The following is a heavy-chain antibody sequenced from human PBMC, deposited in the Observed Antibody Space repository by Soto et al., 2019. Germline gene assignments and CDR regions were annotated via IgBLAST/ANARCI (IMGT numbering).Heavy chain of an antibody. CDR2: IFWNDDK. CDR1: GFSLRSSRVG. V-gene: IGHV2-5*01. J-gene: IGHJ5*02. CDR3: AHNGARCTDGVCLSFDP. D-gene: IGHD2-8*01. Sequence: GPTLVNPTQTLTLTCTFSGFSLRSSRVGVGWIRQPPGKALEWLALIFWNDDKRYSPSLKSRLTITKDTSKNQVVLTMTNMDPVDTATYYCAHNGARCTDGVCLSFDPWGPGTLVTVSS.